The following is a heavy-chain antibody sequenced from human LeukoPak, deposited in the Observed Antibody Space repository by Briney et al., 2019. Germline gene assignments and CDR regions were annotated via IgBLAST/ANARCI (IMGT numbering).Heavy chain of an antibody. CDR3: ARDLTVVAVAGSWEFI. V-gene: IGHV3-48*02. Sequence: GGSLRLSCAASGFTFSSYSMNWVRQAPGKGLEWVSYISSSSSTIYYADSVKGRFTISRDNAKNSLYLQMNSLRDEDTAVYYCARDLTVVAVAGSWEFIWGQGTMVTVSS. D-gene: IGHD6-19*01. CDR1: GFTFSSYS. J-gene: IGHJ3*02. CDR2: ISSSSSTI.